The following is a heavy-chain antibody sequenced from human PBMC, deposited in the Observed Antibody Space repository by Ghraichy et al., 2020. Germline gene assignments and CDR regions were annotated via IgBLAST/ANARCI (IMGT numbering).Heavy chain of an antibody. CDR1: GGSFSGYY. V-gene: IGHV4-34*01. J-gene: IGHJ4*02. CDR2: INHSGST. CDR3: ATEYFYFDY. D-gene: IGHD6-6*01. Sequence: SETLSLTCAVYGGSFSGYYWSWIRQPPGKGLEWIGEINHSGSTNYNPSLKSRVTISVDTSKNQFSLKLSSVTAADTAVYYCATEYFYFDYWGQGTLVTVSS.